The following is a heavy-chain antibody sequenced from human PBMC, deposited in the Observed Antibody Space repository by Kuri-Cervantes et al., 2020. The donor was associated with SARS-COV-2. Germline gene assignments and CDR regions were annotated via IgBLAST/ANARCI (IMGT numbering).Heavy chain of an antibody. J-gene: IGHJ4*02. CDR2: INPNSGDT. CDR1: RYTFTYYY. CDR3: ARKGDWAYFDY. D-gene: IGHD3-9*01. Sequence: ASVKVFCKASRYTFTYYYIHWVRQAPGQGLEWMGSINPNSGDTNYAQRFQGRVIMTRDTSITTAYMDLSRLTSDDTAVYYCARKGDWAYFDYWGQGTLVTVSS. V-gene: IGHV1-2*02.